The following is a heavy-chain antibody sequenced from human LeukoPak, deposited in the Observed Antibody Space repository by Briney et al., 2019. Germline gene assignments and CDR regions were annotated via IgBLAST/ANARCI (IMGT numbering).Heavy chain of an antibody. V-gene: IGHV4-61*05. CDR1: GGSIWRSSYY. Sequence: PSETPSLTCTVSGGSIWRSSYYWGWIRQPPGKGLEWIAYIYYSGSTNYNPSLKSRVTISVDTSKNQFSLKLRYVTAADTAVYYCVRGRGWFDPWGQGTLVTVSS. CDR2: IYYSGST. J-gene: IGHJ5*02. CDR3: VRGRGWFDP.